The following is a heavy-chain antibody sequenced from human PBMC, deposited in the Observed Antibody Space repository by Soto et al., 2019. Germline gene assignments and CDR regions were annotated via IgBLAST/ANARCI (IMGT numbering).Heavy chain of an antibody. Sequence: EVQLLESGGGLVQPGGSLRLSCAASGFTFSNYAMSWVRQAPGKGLEWVSGISGNGGSTYYADSVKGRFTISRDNSKNTLYLQMSSLVSEDTAVYYCANRNYYDSSGYYYYYFDYWGQGTLVTVSS. D-gene: IGHD3-22*01. CDR3: ANRNYYDSSGYYYYYFDY. J-gene: IGHJ4*02. V-gene: IGHV3-23*01. CDR1: GFTFSNYA. CDR2: ISGNGGST.